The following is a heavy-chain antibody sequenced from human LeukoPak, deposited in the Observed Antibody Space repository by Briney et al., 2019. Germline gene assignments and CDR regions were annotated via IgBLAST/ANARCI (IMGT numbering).Heavy chain of an antibody. CDR1: GGSISSYY. J-gene: IGHJ4*02. V-gene: IGHV4-59*01. D-gene: IGHD3-22*01. CDR2: IYYSGST. CDR3: ASGSPYYYDSSGYQWEY. Sequence: SETLSLTCTVSGGSISSYYWSWIRQPPGKGLEWIGYIYYSGSTNYNPSLKSRVTISVDTSKNQFSLKLSSVTAADTAVYYCASGSPYYYDSSGYQWEYWGQGPLVTVSS.